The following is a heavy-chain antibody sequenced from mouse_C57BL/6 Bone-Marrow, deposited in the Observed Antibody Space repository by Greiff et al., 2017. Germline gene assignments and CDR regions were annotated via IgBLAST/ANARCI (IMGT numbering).Heavy chain of an antibody. J-gene: IGHJ2*01. CDR2: IYPGDGDT. CDR1: GYAFSSSW. CDR3: ARWGVGDYLDY. V-gene: IGHV1-82*01. Sequence: QVQLKQSGPELVKPGASVKISCKASGYAFSSSWMNWVKQRPGKGLEWIGRIYPGDGDTNYNGKFKGKATLTADKSSSTAYMQLSSLTSEDSAVYFCARWGVGDYLDYWGQGTTLTVSS. D-gene: IGHD1-3*01.